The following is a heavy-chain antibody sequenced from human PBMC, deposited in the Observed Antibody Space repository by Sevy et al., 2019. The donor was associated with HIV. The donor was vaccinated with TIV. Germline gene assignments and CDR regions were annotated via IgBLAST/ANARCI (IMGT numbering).Heavy chain of an antibody. CDR3: ARQQVYYDSSGYYYGFYFQH. D-gene: IGHD3-22*01. V-gene: IGHV4-39*01. CDR1: GGSISSSSYY. J-gene: IGHJ1*01. Sequence: SETLSLTCTVSGGSISSSSYYWGWIRQPPGKGLEWIGSIYYSGSTYYNPSLKSRVPISVDTSKNQFSLKLSSVTAADTAVYYCARQQVYYDSSGYYYGFYFQHWGQGTLVTVSS. CDR2: IYYSGST.